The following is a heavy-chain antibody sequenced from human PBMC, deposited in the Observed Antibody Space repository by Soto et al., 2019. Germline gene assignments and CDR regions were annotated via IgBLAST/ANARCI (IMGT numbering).Heavy chain of an antibody. D-gene: IGHD6-13*01. CDR2: ISAYNGNT. CDR3: ARSIAAAVDLDY. J-gene: IGHJ4*02. Sequence: QVQLVQSGAEVKKPGASVKVSCKASGYTFSSYGISWVRQAPGQGLEWMGWISAYNGNTNYAQKLQGRVTMTTDTSSRTAYMEVRSLRSDATAVYYCARSIAAAVDLDYWGQGTLVTVSS. CDR1: GYTFSSYG. V-gene: IGHV1-18*01.